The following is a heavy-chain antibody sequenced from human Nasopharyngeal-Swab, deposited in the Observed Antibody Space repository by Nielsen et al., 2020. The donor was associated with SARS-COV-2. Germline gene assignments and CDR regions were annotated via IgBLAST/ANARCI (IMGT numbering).Heavy chain of an antibody. J-gene: IGHJ5*02. CDR1: GGSISSSSYY. Sequence: SGTLSLTCTVSGGSISSSSYYWVWIRQPPGKGLEWIGSIYYSGSTHYNPSLKSRVTISVDTSKNQFSLKLSSVTAADTAVYYCARGASEVVVIVWFDPWGQGTLVTVSS. V-gene: IGHV4-39*07. D-gene: IGHD3-22*01. CDR2: IYYSGST. CDR3: ARGASEVVVIVWFDP.